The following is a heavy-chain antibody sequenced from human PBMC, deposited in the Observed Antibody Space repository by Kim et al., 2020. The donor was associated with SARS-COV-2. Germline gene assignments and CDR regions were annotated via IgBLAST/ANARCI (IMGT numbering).Heavy chain of an antibody. CDR1: GFTFSSYE. V-gene: IGHV3-48*03. CDR2: ISSSGSTI. CDR3: ARLGARIADY. J-gene: IGHJ4*02. Sequence: GGSLRLSCAASGFTFSSYEMNWVRQAPGKGLEWVSYISSSGSTIYYADSVKGRFTISRDNAKNSLYLQMNSLRAEDTAVYYCARLGARIADYWGQGTLVTVSS. D-gene: IGHD1-26*01.